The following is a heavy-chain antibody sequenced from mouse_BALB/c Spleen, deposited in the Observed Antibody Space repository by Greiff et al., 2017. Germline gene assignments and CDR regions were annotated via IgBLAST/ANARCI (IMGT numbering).Heavy chain of an antibody. CDR1: GFTFSSYT. Sequence: EVQGVESGGGLVQPGGSLKLSCAASGFTFSSYTMSWVRQTPEKRLEWVAYISNGGGSTYYPDTVKGRFTISRDNAKNTLYLQMSSLKSEDTAMYYCARRPDGGFDYWGQGTTLTVSS. CDR3: ARRPDGGFDY. V-gene: IGHV5-12-2*01. J-gene: IGHJ2*01. CDR2: ISNGGGST.